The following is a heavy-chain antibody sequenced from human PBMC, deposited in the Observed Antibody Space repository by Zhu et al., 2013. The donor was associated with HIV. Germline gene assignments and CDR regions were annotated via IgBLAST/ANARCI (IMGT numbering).Heavy chain of an antibody. CDR2: VDPEDDET. V-gene: IGHV1-69-2*01. Sequence: EVHLVQSGAEVKKPGTTVTISCRVSGYTFTDFYIHWVRQAPVGGLEWVGLVDPEDDETTYAEKFRGRVTIIADTSMSTVYLQLKYLRHEDTGIYYCAVGGFDPWGPGEANSPSPQ. CDR3: AVGGFDP. D-gene: IGHD3-16*01. J-gene: IGHJ5*02. CDR1: GYTFTDFY.